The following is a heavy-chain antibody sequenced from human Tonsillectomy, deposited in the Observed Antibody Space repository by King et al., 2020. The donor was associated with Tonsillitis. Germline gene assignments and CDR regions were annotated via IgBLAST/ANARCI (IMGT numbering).Heavy chain of an antibody. J-gene: IGHJ3*01. Sequence: VQLVQSGAEMKKPGASVKVSCKTSGYTFTAYGVSWVRQAPGQGLEWMGWISTYNGKTNYAQNLQGRFTMTTDTSTNTAYMELTSLRSDDTAIYYCGRDRPGTHGTCDFWGQGTMVTVSS. CDR3: GRDRPGTHGTCDF. CDR1: GYTFTAYG. V-gene: IGHV1-18*04. D-gene: IGHD1-1*01. CDR2: ISTYNGKT.